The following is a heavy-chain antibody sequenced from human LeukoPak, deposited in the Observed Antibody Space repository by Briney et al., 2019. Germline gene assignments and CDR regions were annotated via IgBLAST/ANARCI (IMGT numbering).Heavy chain of an antibody. CDR3: ARDLWSGCSGGSCYFSWFDP. CDR2: IIPIFGTA. V-gene: IGHV1-69*01. Sequence: ASVKVSCKASGGTFGSYAISWVRQAPGQGLEWMGGIIPIFGTANYAQKFQGRVTITADESTSTAYMELSSLRSEDTAVYYCARDLWSGCSGGSCYFSWFDPWGQGTLVTVSS. CDR1: GGTFGSYA. D-gene: IGHD2-15*01. J-gene: IGHJ5*02.